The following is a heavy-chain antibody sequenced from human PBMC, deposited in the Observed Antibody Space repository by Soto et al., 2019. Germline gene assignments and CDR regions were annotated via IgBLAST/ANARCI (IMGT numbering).Heavy chain of an antibody. CDR2: IMRNSGSI. Sequence: QVQLVESGGDLVNPGGSLRLSCAVSGFTFTDDYMSWIRQAPGKGLEWVSYIMRNSGSIYYADSVKGRFTISRDNAKNPVYQQMNRLETEETSVYDCVIRRKTFWADVMDVWGQGTTVTVSS. CDR1: GFTFTDDY. D-gene: IGHD7-27*01. J-gene: IGHJ6*02. CDR3: VIRRKTFWADVMDV. V-gene: IGHV3-11*01.